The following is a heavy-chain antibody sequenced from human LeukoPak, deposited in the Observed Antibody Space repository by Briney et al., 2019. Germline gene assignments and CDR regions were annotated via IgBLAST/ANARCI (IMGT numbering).Heavy chain of an antibody. Sequence: TGGSLRLSCAASGFTFSSYAMSWVRQAPGKGLEWVSAISGSGGSTYYADSVKGRFTISRDNSKNKLYLQMNSLRAEDTAVYYCAKGSGYYYRYYFDYWGQGTLVTVSS. CDR1: GFTFSSYA. V-gene: IGHV3-23*01. D-gene: IGHD3-22*01. J-gene: IGHJ4*02. CDR3: AKGSGYYYRYYFDY. CDR2: ISGSGGST.